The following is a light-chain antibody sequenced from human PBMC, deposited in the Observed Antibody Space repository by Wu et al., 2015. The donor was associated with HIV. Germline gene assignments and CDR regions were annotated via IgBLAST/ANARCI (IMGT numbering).Light chain of an antibody. CDR2: AAS. CDR3: QQLDSYTLT. J-gene: IGKJ4*01. Sequence: DIQMTQSPSSLSASVGDEVSITCRASRDISNYLAWYQQRPGEVPKLLIYAASTLQRGIPPRFSGSGSGTDFTLTISSLQPEDTATYFCQQLDSYTLTFGGGTKVEI. CDR1: RDISNY. V-gene: IGKV1-9*01.